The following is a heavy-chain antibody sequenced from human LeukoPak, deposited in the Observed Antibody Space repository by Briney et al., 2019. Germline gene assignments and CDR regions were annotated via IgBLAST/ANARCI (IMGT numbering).Heavy chain of an antibody. CDR2: SIPTSGNT. J-gene: IGHJ5*02. CDR1: GYTFTNYY. CDR3: AGADYTNNWFDP. D-gene: IGHD4-11*01. V-gene: IGHV1-8*03. Sequence: DSVKVACKASGYTFTNYYVHWERHPPGQGPEWMGWSIPTSGNTGYAQKFQGSVTITMSTSISTAYMERSSLRSEDTAVYYCAGADYTNNWFDPWGQGTLVTVSS.